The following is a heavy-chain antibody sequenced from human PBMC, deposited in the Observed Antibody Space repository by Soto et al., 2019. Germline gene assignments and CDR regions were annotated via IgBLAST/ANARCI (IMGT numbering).Heavy chain of an antibody. Sequence: GESLKISCKGSGYRFDTHWIGWVRQLPGKGLEWMGLIFPADSDTRYSPSFQGQVTISVDKSINTAYLQWSSLKASDTAMYFCAKRSYCSGGDCYSSQNYFYVDVWGKGTTVTVSS. V-gene: IGHV5-51*01. J-gene: IGHJ6*03. CDR2: IFPADSDT. CDR1: GYRFDTHW. D-gene: IGHD2-15*01. CDR3: AKRSYCSGGDCYSSQNYFYVDV.